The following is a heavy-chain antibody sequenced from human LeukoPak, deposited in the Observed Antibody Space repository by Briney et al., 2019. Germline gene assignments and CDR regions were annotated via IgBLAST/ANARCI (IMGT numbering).Heavy chain of an antibody. D-gene: IGHD4-23*01. J-gene: IGHJ4*02. V-gene: IGHV3-7*03. Sequence: ETLSLTCAVYGGSFSGYYWSWVRQAPGKGLEWVANIKQDGSEKYYVDSVKGRFTISRDNAKNSLYLQMNSLRAEDTAVYYCVSADYGGNSDDYWGQGTLVTVSS. CDR2: IKQDGSEK. CDR3: VSADYGGNSDDY. CDR1: GGSFSGYY.